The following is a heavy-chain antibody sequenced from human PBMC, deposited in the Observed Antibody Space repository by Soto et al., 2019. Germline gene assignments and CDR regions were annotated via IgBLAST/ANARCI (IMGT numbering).Heavy chain of an antibody. CDR2: ISYDGNNK. CDR3: ARAGCDGGSCYTLVGLRYGMDV. V-gene: IGHV3-30-3*01. Sequence: QVQLVESGGGVVQPGRSLRLSCAASGFTFSSYAMYWVRQAPGKGLGWVAVISYDGNNKYYADSVKGRFTISRDNSKNTLYLQMNSLRTEDMAVYYCARAGCDGGSCYTLVGLRYGMDVWGQGTTVTVSS. D-gene: IGHD2-15*01. CDR1: GFTFSSYA. J-gene: IGHJ6*02.